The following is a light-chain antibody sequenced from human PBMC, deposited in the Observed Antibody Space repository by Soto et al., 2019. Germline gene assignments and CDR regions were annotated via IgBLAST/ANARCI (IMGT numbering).Light chain of an antibody. CDR1: SSDVGGYNY. CDR2: DVR. Sequence: QSVLTQPASVSGSPGQSITISCTGTSSDVGGYNYVSWYQQHPGKAPKLMIYDVRNRPSGVSNRCTGSKAVNTASLTISGLQAEDEADYYCSSYTTISTYVFGPGTKLTVL. CDR3: SSYTTISTYV. V-gene: IGLV2-14*03. J-gene: IGLJ1*01.